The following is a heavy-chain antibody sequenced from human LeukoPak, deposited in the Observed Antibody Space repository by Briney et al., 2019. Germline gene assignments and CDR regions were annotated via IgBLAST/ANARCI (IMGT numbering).Heavy chain of an antibody. CDR1: GFTFDDYA. D-gene: IGHD6-13*01. CDR2: ISWNSGSI. J-gene: IGHJ6*03. Sequence: GGSLRLSCAASGFTFDDYAMHWVRQAPGKGLEWVSGISWNSGSIGYADSVKGRFTISRDNAKNSLYLQMNSLRAEDTALYYCAKDTSSSWSDYYYYMDVWGKGTTVTISS. V-gene: IGHV3-9*01. CDR3: AKDTSSSWSDYYYYMDV.